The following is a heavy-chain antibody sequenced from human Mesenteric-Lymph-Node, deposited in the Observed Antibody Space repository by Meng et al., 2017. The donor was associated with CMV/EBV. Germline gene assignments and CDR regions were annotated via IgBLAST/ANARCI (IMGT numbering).Heavy chain of an antibody. J-gene: IGHJ4*02. CDR1: FTGHY. CDR3: ARDRNPDYCSGASCYFYFDN. Sequence: FTGHYMHWARQDPGQGLEWMGRINPNTGATNYAQKFQGRVTVTRDTSINSVYMELSGLTSDDTAVYYCARDRNPDYCSGASCYFYFDNWGQGALVTVSS. V-gene: IGHV1-2*06. CDR2: INPNTGAT. D-gene: IGHD2-15*01.